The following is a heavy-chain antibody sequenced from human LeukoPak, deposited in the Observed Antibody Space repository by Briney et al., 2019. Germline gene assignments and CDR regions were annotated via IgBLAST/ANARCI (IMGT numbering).Heavy chain of an antibody. CDR1: GYTFPGYY. CDR3: ARDGGYFDRSAYYYFIDS. Sequence: ASVKVSCKASGYTFPGYYMHWVRQAPGQGLEWMGWINLNSGGTNSAQKFQGRVTMTRDTSISTAYMELSRLRSDDTAVYYCARDGGYFDRSAYYYFIDSWGQGTLVTVSS. D-gene: IGHD3-22*01. J-gene: IGHJ4*02. V-gene: IGHV1-2*02. CDR2: INLNSGGT.